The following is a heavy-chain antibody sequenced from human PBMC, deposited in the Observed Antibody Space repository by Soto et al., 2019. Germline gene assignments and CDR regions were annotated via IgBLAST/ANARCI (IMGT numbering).Heavy chain of an antibody. V-gene: IGHV3-9*01. Sequence: EVRLVESGGGLVQPGRSLRLSCAASGFTFDDYAMHWVRHAPGKGLGWVSGITWNSGTIDYADSVKGRFTISRDNAKNSLYLQMNSLRAEDTALYYCAKDTFYGSGTYYLLSDWGPGTLVTVSS. D-gene: IGHD3-10*01. CDR1: GFTFDDYA. J-gene: IGHJ4*02. CDR3: AKDTFYGSGTYYLLSD. CDR2: ITWNSGTI.